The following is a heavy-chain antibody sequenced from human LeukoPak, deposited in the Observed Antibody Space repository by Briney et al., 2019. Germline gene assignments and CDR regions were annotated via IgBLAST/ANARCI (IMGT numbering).Heavy chain of an antibody. Sequence: GGSLRLSCVASGFTFSDYTMNWVRQAPGEGPEWLSYIDYGGRVVYYADSVKGRFTISRDNAENSLYLQMNSLRVEDTALYYCTRDLEYWGQGVLVTVSS. CDR2: IDYGGRVV. J-gene: IGHJ4*02. CDR1: GFTFSDYT. CDR3: TRDLEY. V-gene: IGHV3-48*01.